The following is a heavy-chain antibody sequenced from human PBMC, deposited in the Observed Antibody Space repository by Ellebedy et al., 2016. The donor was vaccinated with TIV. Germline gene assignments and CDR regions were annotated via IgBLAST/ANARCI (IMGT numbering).Heavy chain of an antibody. CDR2: FDPEHGRA. V-gene: IGHV1-24*01. J-gene: IGHJ5*02. CDR1: GHTLMELS. D-gene: IGHD5-18*01. Sequence: ASVKVSCKVSGHTLMELSMHWVRQAPGKGLEWVGGFDPEHGRAIYAQKFQGRVTMTEDTSTDTVYMELSSLRSEDTAVYYCAAVRIQIWFPNWFDPWGQGTLVTVSS. CDR3: AAVRIQIWFPNWFDP.